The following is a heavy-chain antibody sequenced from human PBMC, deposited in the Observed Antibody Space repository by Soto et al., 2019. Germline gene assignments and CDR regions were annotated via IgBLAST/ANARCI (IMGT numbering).Heavy chain of an antibody. V-gene: IGHV4-34*01. CDR3: ARARLRRYYYMDV. D-gene: IGHD3-16*01. J-gene: IGHJ6*03. Sequence: TSEDRLLPCAVYGGSFSGCDWLLIRRPPGKGLEWIGEINHSGSTNYNPSLKSRVTISVDTSKNQFSLKLSSVTAADTAVYYCARARLRRYYYMDVWGKGTTVTV. CDR2: INHSGST. CDR1: GGSFSGCD.